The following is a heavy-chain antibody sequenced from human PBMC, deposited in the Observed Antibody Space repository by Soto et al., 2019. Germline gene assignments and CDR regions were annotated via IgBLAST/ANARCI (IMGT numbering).Heavy chain of an antibody. Sequence: GGSLRLSCAASGFTFSSYSMNWVRQAPGKGLEWVSYISSSSSTIYYADSVKGRFTISRDNAKNSLYLQMNSLRSEDTAVYYCASAHYDDSSGYYPNFDYWGQGNLVTVSA. CDR1: GFTFSSYS. CDR3: ASAHYDDSSGYYPNFDY. J-gene: IGHJ4*02. V-gene: IGHV3-48*01. D-gene: IGHD3-22*01. CDR2: ISSSSSTI.